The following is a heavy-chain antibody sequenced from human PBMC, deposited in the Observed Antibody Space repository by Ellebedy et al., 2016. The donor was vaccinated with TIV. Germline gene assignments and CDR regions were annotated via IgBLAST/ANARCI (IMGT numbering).Heavy chain of an antibody. V-gene: IGHV5-51*01. CDR2: IDFSDSDT. Sequence: GESLKISCQGSAYSFINYWIVWVRQMPGRGLEWMGIIDFSDSDTRYSPSFQGQVTTSADRSVTTAYLHFNSLKPSDTAVYYCAKLGHRATPDDSWGQGTLVTVSS. CDR1: AYSFINYW. CDR3: AKLGHRATPDDS. D-gene: IGHD1-14*01. J-gene: IGHJ4*02.